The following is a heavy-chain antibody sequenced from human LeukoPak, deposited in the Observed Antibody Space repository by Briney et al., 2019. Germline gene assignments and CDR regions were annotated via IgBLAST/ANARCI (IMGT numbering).Heavy chain of an antibody. CDR3: ARDPIVGDTGGGDY. CDR1: GFTFSSYW. D-gene: IGHD1-26*01. CDR2: INGDGSIE. Sequence: GGSLRLSCAASGFTFSSYWMTWVRQAPGKGLEWVSNINGDGSIENYVHSVRGRFSIFRDNAKDALYLQMNSLRVDDTAIYYCARDPIVGDTGGGDYWGQEDLVTVSS. J-gene: IGHJ4*02. V-gene: IGHV3-7*01.